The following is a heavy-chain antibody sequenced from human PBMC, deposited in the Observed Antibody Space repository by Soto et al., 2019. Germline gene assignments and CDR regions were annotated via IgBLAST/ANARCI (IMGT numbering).Heavy chain of an antibody. CDR3: AREDMSGTYYFDY. J-gene: IGHJ4*02. D-gene: IGHD1-26*01. CDR2: VYYSGIT. V-gene: IGHV4-61*01. CDR1: GGSVSSQTHF. Sequence: SETLSLTCSVSGGSVSSQTHFWSWIRQAPGKGLEWIGYVYYSGITNSNPSLKGRVTISPDTSNNQIFLSLTSVTAADTAVYYCAREDMSGTYYFDYWGQGIPVTVSS.